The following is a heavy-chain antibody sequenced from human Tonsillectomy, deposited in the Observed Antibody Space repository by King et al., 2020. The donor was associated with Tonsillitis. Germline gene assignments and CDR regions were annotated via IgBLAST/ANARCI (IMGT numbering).Heavy chain of an antibody. V-gene: IGHV4-34*01. J-gene: IGHJ3*01. CDR2: INHSGST. CDR3: ARALSGTN. CDR1: GGSFSGYY. D-gene: IGHD1-7*01. Sequence: VQLQQWGAGLLKPSETLSLTCAVYGGSFSGYYWSWIRQPPGKGLEWIGEINHSGSTNYNPSLKSRVTISVDTSKNQFSLKLISVTAEDTAVYYCARALSGTNWGQGTMVTVSS.